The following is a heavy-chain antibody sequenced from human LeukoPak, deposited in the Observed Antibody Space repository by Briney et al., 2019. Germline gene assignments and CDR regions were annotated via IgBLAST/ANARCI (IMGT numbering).Heavy chain of an antibody. CDR2: ISGSGGST. CDR1: GFTFSSYA. D-gene: IGHD2-2*01. J-gene: IGHJ6*02. V-gene: IGHV3-23*01. CDR3: AKDGPAASYYYYGMDV. Sequence: GGSLRLSCAASGFTFSSYAMSWVRQAPGKGLEWVSAISGSGGSTYYADSVKGRFTISRDNSKSTLYLQMNSLRAEDTAVYYCAKDGPAASYYYYGMDVWGQGTTVTVSS.